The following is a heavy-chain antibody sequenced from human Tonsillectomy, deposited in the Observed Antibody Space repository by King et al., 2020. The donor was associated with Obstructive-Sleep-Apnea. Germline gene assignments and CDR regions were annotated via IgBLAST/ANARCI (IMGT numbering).Heavy chain of an antibody. CDR3: ARELYGDYGVDY. D-gene: IGHD4-17*01. CDR1: GVTLSRYW. J-gene: IGHJ4*02. Sequence: VQLVESGGGLVQPGGSLRLSCAASGVTLSRYWMHWVRQAPGKGLVWVSGIKSYGISTSYADSVKGRFPISRYNAKNTLYLQMNSLRAEDTAVYYCARELYGDYGVDYWGQGTLVTVSS. V-gene: IGHV3-74*01. CDR2: IKSYGIST.